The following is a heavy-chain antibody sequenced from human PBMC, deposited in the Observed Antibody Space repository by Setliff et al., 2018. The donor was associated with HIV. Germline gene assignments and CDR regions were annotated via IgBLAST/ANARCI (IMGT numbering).Heavy chain of an antibody. D-gene: IGHD3-22*01. V-gene: IGHV4-59*11. J-gene: IGHJ3*01. CDR3: ARAPATMIVVVNHVPLAAFGL. Sequence: LSLTCTVSDGSISSQYWSWIRQPPGKGLEWVGSICYTRNTNYNPSLKSRVTISVDTSKNELSLKMSSVTAADTAVYYCARAPATMIVVVNHVPLAAFGLWGQGTMVTVSS. CDR1: DGSISSQY. CDR2: ICYTRNT.